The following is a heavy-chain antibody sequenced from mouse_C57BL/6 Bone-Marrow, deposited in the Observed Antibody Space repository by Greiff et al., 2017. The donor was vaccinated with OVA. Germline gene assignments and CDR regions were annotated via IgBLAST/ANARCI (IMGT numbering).Heavy chain of an antibody. CDR2: LSNGGGST. Sequence: EVKVVESGGGLVQPGGSLKLSCAASGFTFSDYYMYWVRQTPEKRLEWVAYLSNGGGSTYYPDTVKGRFTISRDNAKNTLYLQMSRLKSEDTAMYYCARYGSSLYYAMDYWGQGTSVTVSS. V-gene: IGHV5-12*01. CDR3: ARYGSSLYYAMDY. D-gene: IGHD1-1*01. J-gene: IGHJ4*01. CDR1: GFTFSDYY.